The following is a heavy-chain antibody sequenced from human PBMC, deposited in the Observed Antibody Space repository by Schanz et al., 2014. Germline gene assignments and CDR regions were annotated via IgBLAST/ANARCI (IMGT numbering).Heavy chain of an antibody. CDR3: ARELPGVVAFDL. V-gene: IGHV3-33*01. Sequence: QVQLVESGGGVVQPGRSLRLSCAASGFTFSSYGMHWVRQAPGKGLEWVAVIWYDGSFKNYADSVRGRITMSRDNSKNSMYLQINSLRADDTAVYYCARELPGVVAFDLWGQGTMVTVSS. J-gene: IGHJ3*01. CDR1: GFTFSSYG. CDR2: IWYDGSFK. D-gene: IGHD7-27*01.